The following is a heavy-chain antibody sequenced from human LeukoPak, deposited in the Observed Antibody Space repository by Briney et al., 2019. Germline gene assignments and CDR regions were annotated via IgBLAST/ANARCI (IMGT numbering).Heavy chain of an antibody. CDR1: GFTFSSYW. CDR3: ARETYYKMDV. Sequence: GGSLRLSCAASGFTFSSYWVTWVRQAPGKGLEWVANIKQDGAVKYNEDSVKGRFTISRDNAKNSLYLQMNSLRAEDTAVYYCARETYYKMDVWGQGTTVTVSS. V-gene: IGHV3-7*01. J-gene: IGHJ6*02. CDR2: IKQDGAVK. D-gene: IGHD2-21*01.